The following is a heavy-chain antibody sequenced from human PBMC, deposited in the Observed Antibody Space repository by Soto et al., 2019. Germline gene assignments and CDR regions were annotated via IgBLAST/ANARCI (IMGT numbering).Heavy chain of an antibody. J-gene: IGHJ4*02. Sequence: PGGSLRLSCASSGFTFSSYIMNWFRQAPGKGLEWISYISTRGNVIKYADSVKGRFTVSRDNAKSSLYLQMNSLRHEDTATYYCARDMDYSNYVGGAWGQGTLVTV. V-gene: IGHV3-48*02. CDR3: ARDMDYSNYVGGA. D-gene: IGHD4-4*01. CDR1: GFTFSSYI. CDR2: ISTRGNVI.